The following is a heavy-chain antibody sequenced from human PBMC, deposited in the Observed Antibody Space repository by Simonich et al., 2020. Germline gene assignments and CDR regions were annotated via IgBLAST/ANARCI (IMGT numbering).Heavy chain of an antibody. V-gene: IGHV1-2*02. CDR2: INPNSGGT. D-gene: IGHD3-3*01. CDR3: ARPRITIFGVVKGAFDI. J-gene: IGHJ3*02. Sequence: QVQLVQSGAEVKKPGASVKVSCKASGYTFTGSYMHWVRQAPGQGLEWMGWINPNSGGTNYAQKFQGRVTMTRDTSISTAYMELSRLRSDDTAVYYCARPRITIFGVVKGAFDIWGQGTMVTVSS. CDR1: GYTFTGSY.